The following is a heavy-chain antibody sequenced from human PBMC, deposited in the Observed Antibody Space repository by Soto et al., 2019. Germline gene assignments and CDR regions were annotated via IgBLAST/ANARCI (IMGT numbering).Heavy chain of an antibody. V-gene: IGHV4-31*03. Sequence: QVQLQESGPGLVKPSQTLSLTCTVSGGSISSGDWYWSWTRQHPGEGLEWIGYMYYSGSTYYNPSLESRTTISVDPSRNQFSLNLSSVTAADTAVYYCARARYYASRGMDVWGQGTTVTVSS. CDR3: ARARYYASRGMDV. J-gene: IGHJ6*02. CDR1: GGSISSGDWY. CDR2: MYYSGST. D-gene: IGHD3-10*01.